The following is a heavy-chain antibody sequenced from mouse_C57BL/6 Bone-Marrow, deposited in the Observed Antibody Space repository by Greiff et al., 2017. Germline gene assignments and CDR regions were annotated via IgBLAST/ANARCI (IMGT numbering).Heavy chain of an antibody. CDR3: ARPGYYGSSYLG. Sequence: EVQLEESGGDLVKPGGSLKLSCAASGFTFSSYGMSWVRQTPDKRLEWVATISSGGSYTYYPDSVKGRFTIARDNAKNTLYLQMSSLKSEDTAMYYCARPGYYGSSYLGWGEGTLVTVST. J-gene: IGHJ3*01. V-gene: IGHV5-6*01. CDR1: GFTFSSYG. CDR2: ISSGGSYT. D-gene: IGHD1-1*01.